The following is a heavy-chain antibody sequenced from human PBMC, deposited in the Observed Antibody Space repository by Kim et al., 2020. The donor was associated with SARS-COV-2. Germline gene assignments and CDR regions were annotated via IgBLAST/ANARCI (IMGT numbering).Heavy chain of an antibody. V-gene: IGHV4-34*01. CDR3: ARIYNWNYYYYYGMDV. CDR1: GGSFSGYY. Sequence: SETLSLTCAVYGGSFSGYYWSWIRQPPGKGLEWIGEINHSGSTNYNPSLKSRVTISVDTSKNQFSLKLSSVTAADTAVYYCARIYNWNYYYYYGMDVWGQGTTVTVSS. CDR2: INHSGST. D-gene: IGHD1-20*01. J-gene: IGHJ6*02.